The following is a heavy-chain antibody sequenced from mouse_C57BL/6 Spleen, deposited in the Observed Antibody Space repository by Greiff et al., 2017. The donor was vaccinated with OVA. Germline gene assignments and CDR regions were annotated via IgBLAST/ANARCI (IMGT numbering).Heavy chain of an antibody. D-gene: IGHD1-3*01. CDR1: GYTFTSYW. CDR3: AREITGFAY. CDR2: IHPNSGST. J-gene: IGHJ3*01. Sequence: VQRVESGAELVKPGASVKLSCKASGYTFTSYWMHWVKQRPGQGLEWIGMIHPNSGSTNYNEKFKSKATLTVDKSSSTAYMQLSSLTSEDSAVYYCAREITGFAYWGQGTLVTVSA. V-gene: IGHV1-64*01.